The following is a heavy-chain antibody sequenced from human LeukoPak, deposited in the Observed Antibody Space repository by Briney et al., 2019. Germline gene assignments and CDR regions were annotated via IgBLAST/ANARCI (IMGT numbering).Heavy chain of an antibody. CDR2: INHSGST. J-gene: IGHJ4*02. V-gene: IGHV4-34*01. CDR3: ARRKRGYSYGPDY. Sequence: SETLSLTCAVYGGSFSGYYWSWIRQPPGKGLEWIGEINHSGSTNYNPSLKSRVTISVDTSKNQFSLKLSSVTAADTAVYHCARRKRGYSYGPDYWGQGTLVTVSS. CDR1: GGSFSGYY. D-gene: IGHD5-18*01.